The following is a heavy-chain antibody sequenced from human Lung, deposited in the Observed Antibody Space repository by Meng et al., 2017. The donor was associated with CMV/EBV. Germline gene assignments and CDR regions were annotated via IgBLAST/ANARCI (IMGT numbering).Heavy chain of an antibody. V-gene: IGHV2-70*04. J-gene: IGHJ6*02. Sequence: SGPTLVXPTQTLTLTCTFSGFSLSTSGMRVGWIRQPPGKALEWLARIDWDDDKFYSTSLKSRLTITKDTSKNQVVLTMTNMDPVDTATYYCARSGGTPDVWGQGXTVTVSS. D-gene: IGHD3-16*01. CDR3: ARSGGTPDV. CDR2: IDWDDDK. CDR1: GFSLSTSGMR.